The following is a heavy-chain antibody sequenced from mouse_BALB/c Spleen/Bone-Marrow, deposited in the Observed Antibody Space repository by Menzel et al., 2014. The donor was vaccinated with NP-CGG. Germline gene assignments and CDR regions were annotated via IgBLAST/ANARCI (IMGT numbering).Heavy chain of an antibody. V-gene: IGHV1-4*02. J-gene: IGHJ3*01. CDR2: INPSTGYT. Sequence: ESAAELARPGASVKMSCKASGYTFTSYWMHWVKQRPGQGLEWIGYINPSTGYTEHNQRFKDKATLTADKSSSIAYMQLSSLTSEDSAVYYCARRGDSSGYPFAYWGQGTLVTVSA. CDR3: ARRGDSSGYPFAY. D-gene: IGHD3-2*01. CDR1: GYTFTSYW.